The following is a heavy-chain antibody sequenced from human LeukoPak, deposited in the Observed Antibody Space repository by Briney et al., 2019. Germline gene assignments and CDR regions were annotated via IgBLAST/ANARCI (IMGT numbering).Heavy chain of an antibody. D-gene: IGHD4-11*01. CDR1: GGSISSSSYY. Sequence: PSETLSLTCTVSGGSISSSSYYWAWIRQSPGKGLEWIGTIYYSGSTDYNPSLKSRVTMSVETSKNQFSLKLSSVTAADTAVYYCARNISTVANGARYNWFDPWGQGTLVTVSS. V-gene: IGHV4-39*01. CDR3: ARNISTVANGARYNWFDP. CDR2: IYYSGST. J-gene: IGHJ5*02.